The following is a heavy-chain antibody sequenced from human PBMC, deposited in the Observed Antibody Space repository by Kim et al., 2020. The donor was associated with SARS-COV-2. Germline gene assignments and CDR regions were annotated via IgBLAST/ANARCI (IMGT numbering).Heavy chain of an antibody. CDR2: LYYSGST. J-gene: IGHJ6*02. V-gene: IGHV4-59*08. Sequence: SETLSLTCTVSGGSISDHYWSWIRQPPGKGLEWIGYLYYSGSTNYNPSLKSRVTISVDTSRNQMSLNLSSVTAADTAIYYCASYDISGYGMYVWGQGTTV. D-gene: IGHD3-22*01. CDR1: GGSISDHY. CDR3: ASYDISGYGMYV.